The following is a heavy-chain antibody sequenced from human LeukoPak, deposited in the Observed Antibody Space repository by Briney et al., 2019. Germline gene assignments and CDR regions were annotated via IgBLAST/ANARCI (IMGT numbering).Heavy chain of an antibody. CDR3: AKDSASYYSPIDY. V-gene: IGHV3-23*01. J-gene: IGHJ4*02. CDR1: GFTFSSYA. CDR2: ISGSGGST. D-gene: IGHD3-10*01. Sequence: GGSLRLYCAASGFTFSSYAMSWVRQAPGKGLEWVSAISGSGGSTYYADSVKGRFTISRDNSKNTLYLQMNSLRAEDTAVYYCAKDSASYYSPIDYWGQGTLVTVSS.